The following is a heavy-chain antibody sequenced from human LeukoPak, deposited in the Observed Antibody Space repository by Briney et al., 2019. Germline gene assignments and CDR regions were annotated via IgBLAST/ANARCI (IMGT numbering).Heavy chain of an antibody. V-gene: IGHV1-18*01. D-gene: IGHD3-10*01. CDR2: ISTYSSDT. J-gene: IGHJ5*02. CDR1: GYTFSSFG. CDR3: ARLDYYGSGSLKT. Sequence: GASVKVSCQASGYTFSSFGISWVRQAPGQGLEWMGWISTYSSDTNFAQKLQGRVTMTTDTSTSTAYMELRSLRSDDTAVYYCARLDYYGSGSLKTWGQGTLVTVSS.